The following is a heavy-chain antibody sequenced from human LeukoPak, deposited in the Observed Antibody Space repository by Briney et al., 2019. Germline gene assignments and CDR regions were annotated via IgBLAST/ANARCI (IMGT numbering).Heavy chain of an antibody. CDR3: ATDLWYTYDY. Sequence: ASVKVSCKVSGYTLTELSMHWVRQAPGKGLEWMGGFDSEDGETIYAQKFQGRVTMTEDTSTDTAYMELSSLRSEDTAVYYCATDLWYTYDYWAREPWSPSPQ. J-gene: IGHJ4*02. CDR1: GYTLTELS. D-gene: IGHD2-8*01. CDR2: FDSEDGET. V-gene: IGHV1-24*01.